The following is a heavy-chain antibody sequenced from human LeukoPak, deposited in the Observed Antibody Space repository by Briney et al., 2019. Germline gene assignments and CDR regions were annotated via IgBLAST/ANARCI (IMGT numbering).Heavy chain of an antibody. CDR1: GYTFTSYD. Sequence: ASVKVSCKASGYTFTSYDINWVRQATGQGLEWMGWMNPNSGNTGYAQKFQGRVTMTRNTSISTAYMELNSLRAEDTAVYYCARDLYPLAVAASGYWGQGTLVTVSS. D-gene: IGHD6-19*01. V-gene: IGHV1-8*01. CDR3: ARDLYPLAVAASGY. J-gene: IGHJ4*02. CDR2: MNPNSGNT.